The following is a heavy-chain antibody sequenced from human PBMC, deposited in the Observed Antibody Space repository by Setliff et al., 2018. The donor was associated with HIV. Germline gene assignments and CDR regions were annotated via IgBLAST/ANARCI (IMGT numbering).Heavy chain of an antibody. D-gene: IGHD1-26*01. V-gene: IGHV4-39*01. CDR1: GGSISSYDYN. CDR2: IYYTGRT. J-gene: IGHJ5*02. Sequence: SETLSLTCTVSGGSISSYDYNWGWICQPPGKGLEWIANIYYTGRTYYNPSLKSRVTISVDTSKNQFSLKVTSLTAADTAVYYCARYRRGAEWFDPWGQGTLVTVSS. CDR3: ARYRRGAEWFDP.